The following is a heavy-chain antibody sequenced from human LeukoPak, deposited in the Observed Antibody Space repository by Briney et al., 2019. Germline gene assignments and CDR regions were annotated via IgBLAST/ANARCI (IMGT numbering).Heavy chain of an antibody. V-gene: IGHV4-59*01. CDR2: IYYSGST. D-gene: IGHD3-3*01. J-gene: IGHJ4*02. CDR3: ARGPDFWSGYYYFDY. Sequence: PSETLSLTCTVSGGSISSYYWSWIRQPPGKGLEWIGYIYYSGSTNYNPSLKSRVTISVDTSKDQFSLKLSSVTAADTAVYYCARGPDFWSGYYYFDYWGQGTLVTVSS. CDR1: GGSISSYY.